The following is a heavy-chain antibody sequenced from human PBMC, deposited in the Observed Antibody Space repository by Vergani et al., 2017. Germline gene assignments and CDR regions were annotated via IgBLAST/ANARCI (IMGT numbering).Heavy chain of an antibody. V-gene: IGHV1-2*02. CDR2: INPNSGGT. CDR1: GYTLPGYY. D-gene: IGHD6-13*01. CDR3: ARGGSSWELDY. Sequence: QVPLVQSWAEVNKPGASVKVLCKASGYTLPGYYMPWVRPAPGQGLEWIGWINPNSGGTNYPQKCQGRVTMTRDTSISTAYMELSRLRSDDTAVYYCARGGSSWELDYWGQGTLVTVSS. J-gene: IGHJ4*02.